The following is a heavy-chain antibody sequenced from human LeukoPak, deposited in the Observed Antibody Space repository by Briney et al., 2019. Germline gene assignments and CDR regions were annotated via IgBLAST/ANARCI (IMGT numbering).Heavy chain of an antibody. J-gene: IGHJ5*02. CDR3: ARTTAAGIRKEFDP. Sequence: PSETLSLTCTVSGGSISSYYWSWIRQPAGKGLEWIGRIYTSGSTNYNPSLKSRVTMSVDTSKNQFSLKLSSVTAADTAVYYCARTTAAGIRKEFDPWGQGTLVTVSS. CDR1: GGSISSYY. V-gene: IGHV4-4*07. CDR2: IYTSGST. D-gene: IGHD6-13*01.